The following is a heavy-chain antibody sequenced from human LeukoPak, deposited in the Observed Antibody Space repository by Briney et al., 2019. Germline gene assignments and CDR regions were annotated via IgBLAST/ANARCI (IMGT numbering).Heavy chain of an antibody. Sequence: AGGSLRLSCAASGFNFSSYSMNWVRQAPGKGLEWVSSIRSSRSYIYYADSVKGRFTISSDNAKNSLYLQMNSLRAEDTAVYYCARDRAPYGGKPFDYWGQGTLVTVSS. J-gene: IGHJ4*02. CDR1: GFNFSSYS. CDR3: ARDRAPYGGKPFDY. D-gene: IGHD4/OR15-4a*01. V-gene: IGHV3-21*01. CDR2: IRSSRSYI.